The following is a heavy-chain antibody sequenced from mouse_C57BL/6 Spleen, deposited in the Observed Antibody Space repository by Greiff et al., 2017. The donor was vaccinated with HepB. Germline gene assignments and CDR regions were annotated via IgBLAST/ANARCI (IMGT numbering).Heavy chain of an antibody. CDR2: IDPETGGT. J-gene: IGHJ2*01. CDR3: TRDYGSSSDY. Sequence: QLQQSGAELVRPGASVTLSCKASGYTFTDYEMHWVKQTPVHGLEWIGAIDPETGGTAYNQKFKGKAILTADKSSSTAYMELRSLTSEDSAVYYCTRDYGSSSDYWGQGTTLTVSS. CDR1: GYTFTDYE. D-gene: IGHD1-1*01. V-gene: IGHV1-15*01.